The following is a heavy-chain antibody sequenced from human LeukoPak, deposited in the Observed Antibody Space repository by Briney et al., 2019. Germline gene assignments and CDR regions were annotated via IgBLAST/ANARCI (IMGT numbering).Heavy chain of an antibody. Sequence: GGSLRLSCAASGFTFSSYSMNWVRQAPGKGLEWVSSISTSSSYIYYADSAKGRFTISRDNAENSLYLQMNSLRAEDTAVYYCTRDLSGADFWSGWEPWFDPWGQGTLVTVSS. CDR2: ISTSSSYI. CDR1: GFTFSSYS. V-gene: IGHV3-21*01. J-gene: IGHJ5*02. CDR3: TRDLSGADFWSGWEPWFDP. D-gene: IGHD3-3*01.